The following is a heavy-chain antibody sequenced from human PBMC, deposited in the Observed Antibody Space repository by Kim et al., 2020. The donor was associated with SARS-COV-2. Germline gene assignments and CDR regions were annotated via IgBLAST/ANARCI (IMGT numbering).Heavy chain of an antibody. CDR2: ISSSGSTI. J-gene: IGHJ4*02. Sequence: GGSLRLSCAASGFTFSSYEMNWVRQAPGKGLEWVSYISSSGSTIYYADSVKGRFTISRDNAENSLYLQMNSLRAEDTAVYYCARDPGRVFGVVTPDYWGQGTLVTVSS. V-gene: IGHV3-48*03. CDR1: GFTFSSYE. D-gene: IGHD3-3*01. CDR3: ARDPGRVFGVVTPDY.